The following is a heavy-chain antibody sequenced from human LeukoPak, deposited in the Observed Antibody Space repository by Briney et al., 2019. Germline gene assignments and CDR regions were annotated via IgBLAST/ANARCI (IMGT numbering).Heavy chain of an antibody. J-gene: IGHJ5*02. CDR2: IYTSGST. CDR1: GGSISSGSYY. Sequence: PSETLSLTCTVSGGSISSGSYYWSWIRQPAGKGLEWIGRIYTSGSTNYNPSLKSRVTISVDTSKNQFSLKLSSVTAADTAVYYCAREPDSSGYQDPWGQGTLVTVSS. V-gene: IGHV4-61*02. D-gene: IGHD3-22*01. CDR3: AREPDSSGYQDP.